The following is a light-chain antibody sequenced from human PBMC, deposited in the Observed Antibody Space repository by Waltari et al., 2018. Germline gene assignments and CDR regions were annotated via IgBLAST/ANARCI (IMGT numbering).Light chain of an antibody. V-gene: IGKV3-15*01. CDR1: QSVGSS. CDR3: QQYTRWPEYT. CDR2: GAS. Sequence: EIVLTQSPAPLSMSPGESATLSCRAGQSVGSSLAWYQQKHGQAPRLLIYGASTRATGVPVRFSGGGSGTDFTLTISSLQSEDFAVYYCQQYTRWPEYTFGQGTKLEI. J-gene: IGKJ2*01.